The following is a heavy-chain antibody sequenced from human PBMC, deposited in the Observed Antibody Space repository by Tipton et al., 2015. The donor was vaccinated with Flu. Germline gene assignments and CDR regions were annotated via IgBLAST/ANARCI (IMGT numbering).Heavy chain of an antibody. CDR2: IYPRDSET. D-gene: IGHD1-14*01. Sequence: MQLVQSGAEVKKPGESLKISCKGSGYSFTSYWIGWVRQLPGKGLEWMGIIYPRDSETRYNPSFEGQVTISVDKSISTAYLQWSGLKASDTAMYYWASRDTAEYYVLDVWGQGTTDTVSS. CDR1: GYSFTSYW. CDR3: ASRDTAEYYVLDV. V-gene: IGHV5-51*01. J-gene: IGHJ6*02.